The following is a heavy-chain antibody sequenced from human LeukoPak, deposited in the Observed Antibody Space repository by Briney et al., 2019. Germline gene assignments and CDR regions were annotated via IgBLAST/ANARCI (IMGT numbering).Heavy chain of an antibody. Sequence: SGGSLRLSCAASGFTFSSIAMSWVRQAPDKGLEWVSTISGSGGGTYYADSVKGRFTISRDDSKNTLYLQMNSLRAEDTAVYYCVRGLDYFDYWGQGTLVTVSS. CDR1: GFTFSSIA. V-gene: IGHV3-23*01. CDR3: VRGLDYFDY. D-gene: IGHD6-6*01. J-gene: IGHJ4*02. CDR2: ISGSGGGT.